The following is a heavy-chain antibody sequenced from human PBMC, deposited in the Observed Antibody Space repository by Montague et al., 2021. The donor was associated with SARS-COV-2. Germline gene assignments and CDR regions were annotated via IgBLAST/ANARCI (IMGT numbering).Heavy chain of an antibody. Sequence: SLRLSCAASGFTFSSYSMNWVRQTPGKGLEWLSYINSYSNIIYYADSVKGRFTISRDNVKNSLYLQMNSLRAEDTAPYYCARDYYDSSGLKFDSWGQGTLVTVSS. D-gene: IGHD3-22*01. CDR1: GFTFSSYS. CDR2: INSYSNII. CDR3: ARDYYDSSGLKFDS. V-gene: IGHV3-48*04. J-gene: IGHJ4*02.